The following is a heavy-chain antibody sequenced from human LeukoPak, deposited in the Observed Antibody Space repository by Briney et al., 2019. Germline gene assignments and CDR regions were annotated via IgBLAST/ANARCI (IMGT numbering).Heavy chain of an antibody. Sequence: GGSLRLSCATSGFTFSSFWMSWVRQAPGKGLEWVSSISSSSSYIYYADSVKGRFTISRDNAKNSLYLQMNSLRAEDTAVYYCARAYGGLDYWGQGTLVTVSS. V-gene: IGHV3-21*01. CDR1: GFTFSSFW. CDR3: ARAYGGLDY. J-gene: IGHJ4*02. D-gene: IGHD4-23*01. CDR2: ISSSSSYI.